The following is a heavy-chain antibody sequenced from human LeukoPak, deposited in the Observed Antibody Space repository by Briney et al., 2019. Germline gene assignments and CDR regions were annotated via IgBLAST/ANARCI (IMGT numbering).Heavy chain of an antibody. J-gene: IGHJ6*02. V-gene: IGHV3-30*18. Sequence: GGSLRLSCAASGFTFSHYTMHCVRQAPGKGLEWVAVISFDGGHIYYADSVKGRFTISRDSSKNALYLQMNSLRAEDTARYYCAKGQVVDYGMDVWGQGTTVTVSS. CDR2: ISFDGGHI. CDR1: GFTFSHYT. CDR3: AKGQVVDYGMDV.